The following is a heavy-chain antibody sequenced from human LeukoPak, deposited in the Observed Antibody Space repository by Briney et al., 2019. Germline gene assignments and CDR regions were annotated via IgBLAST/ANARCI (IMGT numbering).Heavy chain of an antibody. J-gene: IGHJ3*02. V-gene: IGHV4-30-2*01. Sequence: SQTLSLTCAVSGGSISSGGYSWSWIRQPPGKGLEWIGYIYHSGSTYYNPSLKSRVTISVDRSKNQFSLKLSSVTAADTAVYYCGRLPDSRTEAVDIWGQGTVVTVSS. CDR2: IYHSGST. CDR3: GRLPDSRTEAVDI. CDR1: GGSISSGGYS. D-gene: IGHD3-22*01.